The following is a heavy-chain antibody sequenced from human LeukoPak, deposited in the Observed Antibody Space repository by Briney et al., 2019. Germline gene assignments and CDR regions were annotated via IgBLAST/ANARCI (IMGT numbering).Heavy chain of an antibody. CDR2: FFTSGST. J-gene: IGHJ4*02. CDR1: GGSISSYY. D-gene: IGHD3-22*01. CDR3: AREVPSYYYDSSGYYGFDY. V-gene: IGHV4-4*07. Sequence: SETLSLTCTVSGGSISSYYWSWIRQLAGKELEWIGRFFTSGSTNYNPSLKSRVTISVDTSKNQFSLKLSSVTAADTAVYYCAREVPSYYYDSSGYYGFDYWGQGTLVTVSS.